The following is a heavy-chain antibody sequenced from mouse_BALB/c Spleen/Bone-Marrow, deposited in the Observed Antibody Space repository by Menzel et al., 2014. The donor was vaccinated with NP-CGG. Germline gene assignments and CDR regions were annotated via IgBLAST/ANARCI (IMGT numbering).Heavy chain of an antibody. CDR1: GFTFNSNT. D-gene: IGHD3-3*01. CDR2: ITNGGGAT. V-gene: IGHV5-12-2*01. CDR3: ARHRDAMDY. J-gene: IGHJ4*01. Sequence: EVQGVESGGGLVQPGGSLKLSCAASGFTFNSNTMSWVRQTPEKRLEWVAYITNGGGATYYLDTVKGRFTISRDSAKNTLYLQMSSLKSEDTAMYYCARHRDAMDYWGQGTSVTVSS.